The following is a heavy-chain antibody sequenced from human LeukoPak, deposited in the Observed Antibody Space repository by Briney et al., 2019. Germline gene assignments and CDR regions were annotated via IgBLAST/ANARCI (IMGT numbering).Heavy chain of an antibody. Sequence: ASVKVSCKASGYTFTGYYMHWVRQAPGQGLEWMGWINPNSGGTNYAQKFQGRVTITADKSTSTAYMELSSLRSEDTAVYYCARALTYYYGSGSYYFDYWGQGTLVTVSS. CDR3: ARALTYYYGSGSYYFDY. V-gene: IGHV1-2*02. D-gene: IGHD3-10*01. CDR2: INPNSGGT. J-gene: IGHJ4*02. CDR1: GYTFTGYY.